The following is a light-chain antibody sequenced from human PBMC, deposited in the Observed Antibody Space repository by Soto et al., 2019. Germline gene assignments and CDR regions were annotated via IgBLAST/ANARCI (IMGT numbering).Light chain of an antibody. Sequence: VLTQSPATLSLSPGKRSTLSCRASESVDFHLAWYQQKPGQAPXXLIYDASVRATGTPARFIVSGSGTDFTLTISSLEPEDFALDDCQQRSTWPTFGQGTRLEIK. CDR2: DAS. CDR1: ESVDFH. CDR3: QQRSTWPT. J-gene: IGKJ5*01. V-gene: IGKV3-11*01.